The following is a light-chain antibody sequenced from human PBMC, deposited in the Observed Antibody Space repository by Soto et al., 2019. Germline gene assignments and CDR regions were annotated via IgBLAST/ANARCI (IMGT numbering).Light chain of an antibody. V-gene: IGLV2-23*02. CDR2: AVS. J-gene: IGLJ2*01. CDR1: SSDVGSYNL. CDR3: CSYAGSSTV. Sequence: QSALTQPASVSGSPGQSITISCTGTSSDVGSYNLVSWYQQHPGKAPKLMIYAVSKRPSGVSNRFSGSKSGNTASLTISGLQAEDEADYYCCSYAGSSTVFGGGTKVTVL.